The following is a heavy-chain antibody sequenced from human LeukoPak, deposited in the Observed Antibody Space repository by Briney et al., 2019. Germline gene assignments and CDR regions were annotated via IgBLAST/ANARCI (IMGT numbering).Heavy chain of an antibody. CDR3: ARGCPGY. Sequence: SETLSLTCAVYGGSFSDYYWTWIRQNPGKGLEWIGQISHSGTTSYNPSLKSRVTMSVDTSKNQFSLKLTSVTAADTAVYYCARGCPGYWGQGTLVTVSS. CDR1: GGSFSDYY. J-gene: IGHJ4*02. V-gene: IGHV4-34*01. CDR2: ISHSGTT.